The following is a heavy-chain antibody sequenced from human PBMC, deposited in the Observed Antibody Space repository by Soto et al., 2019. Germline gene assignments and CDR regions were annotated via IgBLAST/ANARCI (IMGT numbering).Heavy chain of an antibody. V-gene: IGHV1-8*01. J-gene: IGHJ6*03. Sequence: ASMNVCCKSSGYTFTSYDINWVREGTEQGLEGMGWRNPNSGNTGYAQKFQGRVTMTRNTSISTAYRELSSLRSEDTAVYYCARGVRGVIRTYYYYNVDGWGKGATVNVSS. CDR1: GYTFTSYD. D-gene: IGHD3-10*02. CDR2: RNPNSGNT. CDR3: ARGVRGVIRTYYYYNVDG.